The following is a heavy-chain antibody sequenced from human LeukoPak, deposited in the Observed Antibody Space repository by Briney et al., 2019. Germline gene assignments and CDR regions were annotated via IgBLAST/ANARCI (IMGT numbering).Heavy chain of an antibody. CDR3: ATFCSGGSCYGPYYFDY. V-gene: IGHV1-3*04. CDR1: GYTFTTYA. D-gene: IGHD2-15*01. CDR2: INTGNGDT. J-gene: IGHJ4*02. Sequence: ASVKVSCKASGYTFTTYAIHWVRQAPGQRLEWLGWINTGNGDTRYSQTFQGRVTITRDTSASTAYMELRSLRSDDTAVYYCATFCSGGSCYGPYYFDYWGQGTLVTVSS.